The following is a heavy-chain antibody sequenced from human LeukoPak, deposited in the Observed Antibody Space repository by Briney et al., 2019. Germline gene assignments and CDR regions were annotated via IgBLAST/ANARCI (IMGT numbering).Heavy chain of an antibody. V-gene: IGHV3-23*01. Sequence: GGSLRLSCAASGFTFSSYAMSWVRQAPGKGREWVSGISGSGDNTYYADSVKGRFTISRDNSKNTLYVQVNSLGTEDTAAYYCAKGSYYDSSGSFYFGYWGQGTLVTVSS. CDR3: AKGSYYDSSGSFYFGY. J-gene: IGHJ4*02. CDR2: ISGSGDNT. D-gene: IGHD3-22*01. CDR1: GFTFSSYA.